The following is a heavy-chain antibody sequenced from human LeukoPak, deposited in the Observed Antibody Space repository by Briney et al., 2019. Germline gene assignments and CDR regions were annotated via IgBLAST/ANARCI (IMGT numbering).Heavy chain of an antibody. J-gene: IGHJ6*03. CDR1: DDSITSYY. CDR3: ARQAVTTYYYYMDV. V-gene: IGHV4-59*01. CDR2: IYYSGST. Sequence: PSETLSLTCTVSDDSITSYYWSWIRQPPGKGLEWIGYIYYSGSTNYNPSLKSRVTISVDTSKNQFSLKLSSVTAADTAVYYCARQAVTTYYYYMDVWGKGTTVTVSS. D-gene: IGHD4-17*01.